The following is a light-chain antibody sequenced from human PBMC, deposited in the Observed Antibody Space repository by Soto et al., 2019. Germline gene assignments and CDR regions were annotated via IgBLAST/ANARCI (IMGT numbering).Light chain of an antibody. CDR3: TSWTTSTTMI. CDR2: DVN. V-gene: IGLV2-14*03. CDR1: SSDIGAYNF. Sequence: QSALTQPASVSGSPGQSITISCTGTSSDIGAYNFVSWYQQHRGKAPKLMLYDVNIRPSGVSNRFSGSKSGNTASLTISGLQAEDEADYYCTSWTTSTTMIFGGGTKLTVL. J-gene: IGLJ2*01.